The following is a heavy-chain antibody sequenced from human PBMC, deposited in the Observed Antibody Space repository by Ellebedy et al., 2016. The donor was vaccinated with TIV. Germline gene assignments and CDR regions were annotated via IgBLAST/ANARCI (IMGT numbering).Heavy chain of an antibody. J-gene: IGHJ4*02. Sequence: GSLRLSXTVSGGSISSYYWSWIRQPPGKGLEWIGYIYYSGSTNYNPSLKSRVTISVDTSKNQFSLKLSSVTAADTAVYYCARGDFWSGYLDYWGQGTLVTVSS. CDR2: IYYSGST. D-gene: IGHD3-3*01. CDR3: ARGDFWSGYLDY. V-gene: IGHV4-59*08. CDR1: GGSISSYY.